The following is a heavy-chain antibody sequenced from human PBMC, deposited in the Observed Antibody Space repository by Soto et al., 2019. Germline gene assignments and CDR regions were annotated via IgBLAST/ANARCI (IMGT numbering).Heavy chain of an antibody. CDR3: ARHPTVGAADY. CDR2: IDPSDSYT. D-gene: IGHD1-26*01. Sequence: GESLKISCRASGYSFTSYWISWVRQMPGEGLEWMGRIDPSDSYTNYSPSFQGHVTGSADKSISTAYLQWSNLKASDTAIYYCARHPTVGAADYWGQGTLVTVSS. J-gene: IGHJ4*02. V-gene: IGHV5-10-1*01. CDR1: GYSFTSYW.